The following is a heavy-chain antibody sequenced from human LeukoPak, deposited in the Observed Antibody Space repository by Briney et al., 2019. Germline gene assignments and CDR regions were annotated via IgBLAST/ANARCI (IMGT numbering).Heavy chain of an antibody. CDR2: IKQDGSEK. V-gene: IGHV3-7*01. Sequence: PGGSLRLSCAASGFTFSSYWMSWVRQAPGKGLEWVANIKQDGSEKYYVDSVKGRLTISRDNAKNSLYLQMNSLRVEDTAVYYCASYGSGSYVGYMDVWGKGTTVTVSS. CDR1: GFTFSSYW. CDR3: ASYGSGSYVGYMDV. D-gene: IGHD3-10*01. J-gene: IGHJ6*03.